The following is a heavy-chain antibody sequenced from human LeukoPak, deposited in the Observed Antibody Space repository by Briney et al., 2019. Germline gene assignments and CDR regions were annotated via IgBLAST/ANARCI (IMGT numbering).Heavy chain of an antibody. Sequence: APVKVSCKASGYTFTSYAMNWVRQAPGQGLEWMGWINTNTGNPTYAQGFTGRFVFSLDTSVSTAYLQISSLKAEDTAVYYCARSGWNSLLYYFDYWGQGTLVTVSS. V-gene: IGHV7-4-1*02. J-gene: IGHJ4*02. CDR1: GYTFTSYA. CDR2: INTNTGNP. CDR3: ARSGWNSLLYYFDY. D-gene: IGHD1-7*01.